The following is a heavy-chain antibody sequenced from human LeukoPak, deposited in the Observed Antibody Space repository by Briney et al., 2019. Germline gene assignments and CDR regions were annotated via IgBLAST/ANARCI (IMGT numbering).Heavy chain of an antibody. CDR2: INHSGST. V-gene: IGHV4-34*01. CDR3: ARALAAAGEYFDY. D-gene: IGHD6-13*01. J-gene: IGHJ4*02. CDR1: GGSFSGYY. Sequence: PSETLSLTCAVYGGSFSGYYWSWIRQPPGKGLEWIGEINHSGSTNYNPSLKSRVTIPVDTSKNQFSLKLSSVTAADTAVYYCARALAAAGEYFDYWGQGTLVTVSS.